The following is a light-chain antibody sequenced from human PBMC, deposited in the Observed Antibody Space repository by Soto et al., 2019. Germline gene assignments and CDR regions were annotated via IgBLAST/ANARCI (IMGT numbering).Light chain of an antibody. J-gene: IGKJ3*01. V-gene: IGKV1-33*01. CDR2: DVS. Sequence: DIQMTQSPSSLSASVGDRVTITCQASHDTHNYFNWYQQKPGKAPKLLIYDVSKLEAGVPSRFSGSGSGTDFTFTISSLQAEDIATYYCQQYGNLPFTFGPGTKVDLK. CDR1: HDTHNY. CDR3: QQYGNLPFT.